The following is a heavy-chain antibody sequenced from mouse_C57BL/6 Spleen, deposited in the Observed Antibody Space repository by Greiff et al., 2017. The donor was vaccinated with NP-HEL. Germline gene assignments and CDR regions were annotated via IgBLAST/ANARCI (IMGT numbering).Heavy chain of an antibody. Sequence: QVQLQQPGAELVRPGSSVKLSCKASGYTFTSYWMHWVKQRPIQGLEWIGNIDPSDSETHYNQKFKDKATLTVDKSSSTAYMQLSSLTSEDSAVYYCASGNGDYLFAYWGQGTLVTVSA. CDR1: GYTFTSYW. J-gene: IGHJ3*01. CDR2: IDPSDSET. CDR3: ASGNGDYLFAY. D-gene: IGHD2-13*01. V-gene: IGHV1-52*01.